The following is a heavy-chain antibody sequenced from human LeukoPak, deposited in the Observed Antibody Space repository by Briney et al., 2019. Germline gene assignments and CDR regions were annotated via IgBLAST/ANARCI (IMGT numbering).Heavy chain of an antibody. CDR1: GFTFSSYS. CDR3: ASDQLTSRGRDYYYYGMDV. V-gene: IGHV3-21*01. CDR2: ISSSSSYI. J-gene: IGHJ6*02. Sequence: GGSLRLSCAASGFTFSSYSMNWVRQAPGKGLEWVSSISSSSSYIYYADSVKGRFTISRDNAKDSLYLQMNSLRAEDTAVYYCASDQLTSRGRDYYYYGMDVWGQGTTVTVSS. D-gene: IGHD5-24*01.